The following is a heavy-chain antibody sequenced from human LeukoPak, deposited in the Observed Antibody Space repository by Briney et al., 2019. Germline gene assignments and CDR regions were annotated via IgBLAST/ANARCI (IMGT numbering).Heavy chain of an antibody. D-gene: IGHD3-22*01. CDR3: AKGSYYDSSGSFYFDY. CDR2: ISGSGDST. J-gene: IGHJ4*02. CDR1: GFTFSSYA. Sequence: GGSLRLSCAASGFTFSSYAMSWVRQAPGKGLEWVSGISGSGDSTYYADSVKGRFTISRDNSKNTLYVQVNSLGTEDTAAYYCAKGSYYDSSGSFYFDYWGQGTLVTVSS. V-gene: IGHV3-23*01.